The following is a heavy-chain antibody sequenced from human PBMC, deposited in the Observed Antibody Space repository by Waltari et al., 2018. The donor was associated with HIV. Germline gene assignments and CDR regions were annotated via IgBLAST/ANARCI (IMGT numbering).Heavy chain of an antibody. Sequence: QVQLVQSGAAVKKPGASVKVSCKASGYTVANYDINWLRQAAGQGLEWMGWMNPQTSNTGYAPNFQGRLTMTGDTSRNTAYMELSGLTSEDTAVYYCARPGQTSGWYVYYFDLWGQGTLVSVSS. CDR1: GYTVANYD. CDR3: ARPGQTSGWYVYYFDL. D-gene: IGHD6-19*01. CDR2: MNPQTSNT. J-gene: IGHJ4*02. V-gene: IGHV1-8*01.